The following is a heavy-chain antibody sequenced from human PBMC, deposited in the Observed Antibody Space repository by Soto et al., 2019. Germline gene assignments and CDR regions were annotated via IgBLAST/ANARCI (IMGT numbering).Heavy chain of an antibody. V-gene: IGHV1-2*04. D-gene: IGHD3-3*01. CDR3: ARAPVKRVSSVYYSADGFDI. CDR2: INPNGGGT. CDR1: GYTFTGYY. J-gene: IGHJ3*02. Sequence: QVQLVQSGAEVKKLGASVKVSCKTSGYTFTGYYLHWVRQAPGQGLEWMGWINPNGGGTNYAQKFQGWVTMTRDTSISTAYMELSRLGTADTAVYFCARAPVKRVSSVYYSADGFDIWGQGTMVNVSS.